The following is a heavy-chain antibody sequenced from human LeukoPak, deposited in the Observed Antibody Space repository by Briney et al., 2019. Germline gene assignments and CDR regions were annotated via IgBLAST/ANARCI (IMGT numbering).Heavy chain of an antibody. CDR2: ISSSGSTK. CDR3: ARGHSYASKGFDY. D-gene: IGHD5-18*01. J-gene: IGHJ4*02. CDR1: GFTFSSYE. V-gene: IGHV3-48*03. Sequence: PGGSLRLSCAASGFTFSSYEMNWVRQAPGKGLEWVSYISSSGSTKYYADSVKGRFTISRDNAKNSLYLQMNSLRAEDTAVYYCARGHSYASKGFDYWAREPWSPSPQ.